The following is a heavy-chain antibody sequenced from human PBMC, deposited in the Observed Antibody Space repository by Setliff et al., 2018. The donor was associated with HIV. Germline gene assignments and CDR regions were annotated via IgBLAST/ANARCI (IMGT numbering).Heavy chain of an antibody. V-gene: IGHV1-69*05. CDR2: IIPIFGTA. CDR1: GYTFTNYY. J-gene: IGHJ2*01. Sequence: SVKVSCKASGYTFTNYYMHWVRQAPGQGLEWMGGIIPIFGTANYAQKFQGRVTITTDESTSTAYMELSSLRSEDTAVYYCARDRAARPHPRYFDLWGRGTLVTVSS. D-gene: IGHD6-6*01. CDR3: ARDRAARPHPRYFDL.